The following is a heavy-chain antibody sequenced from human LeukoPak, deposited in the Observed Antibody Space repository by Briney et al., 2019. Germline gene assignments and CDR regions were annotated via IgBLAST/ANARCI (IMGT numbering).Heavy chain of an antibody. V-gene: IGHV1-18*01. J-gene: IGHJ6*02. CDR1: GYTFISYG. Sequence: ASVKVSCKACGYTFISYGINCVRQAPGQGLEWMGWISGYNGNTNYAQNLQGRVTMTRDTSTSTAYMELRSLRSDDTAVYYCAREIGGAGSYFFPYYGMDVWGQGSTVTVSS. CDR2: ISGYNGNT. D-gene: IGHD3-10*01. CDR3: AREIGGAGSYFFPYYGMDV.